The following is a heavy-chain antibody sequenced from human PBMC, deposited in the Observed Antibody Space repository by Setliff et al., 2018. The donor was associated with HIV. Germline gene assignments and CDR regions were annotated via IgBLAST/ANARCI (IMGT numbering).Heavy chain of an antibody. CDR3: ARQRDFDWLLQNYYYMDV. CDR1: GGSISSRDYY. CDR2: MSYSGSA. Sequence: SETLSLTCTVSGGSISSRDYYRGWIRQPPGKGLEWIGSMSYSGSAYYNPSLKSRVTISVDTSKSQFSLRLSSVTAADTAVYYCARQRDFDWLLQNYYYMDVWGKGATVTVSS. V-gene: IGHV4-39*01. J-gene: IGHJ6*03. D-gene: IGHD3-9*01.